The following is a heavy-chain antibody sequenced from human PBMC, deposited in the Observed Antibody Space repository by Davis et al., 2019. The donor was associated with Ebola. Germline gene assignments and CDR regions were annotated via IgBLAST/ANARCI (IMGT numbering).Heavy chain of an antibody. CDR1: GFTFSSYA. J-gene: IGHJ4*02. CDR2: ISGSGGST. D-gene: IGHD6-19*01. CDR3: GTSSDSSGWYGAGAGVEY. Sequence: GESLKIFCAASGFTFSSYAMSWVRQAPGKGLEWVSAISGSGGSTYYADSVKGRFTISRDNSKNTLYLQMNSLRAEDTAVYFCGTSSDSSGWYGAGAGVEYWGQGTLVTVSS. V-gene: IGHV3-23*01.